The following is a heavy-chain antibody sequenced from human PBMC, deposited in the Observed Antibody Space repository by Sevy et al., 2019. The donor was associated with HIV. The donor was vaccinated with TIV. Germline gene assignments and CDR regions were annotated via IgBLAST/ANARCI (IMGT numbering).Heavy chain of an antibody. Sequence: ASVKVSCKASGGTFSSYAISWVRQAPGQGLEWMRGIIPIFGTANYAQKFQGRVTITADESTSTAYMELSSLRSEDTAVYYCARAGDSSPPWFDPWGQGTLVTVSS. V-gene: IGHV1-69*13. D-gene: IGHD3-22*01. CDR3: ARAGDSSPPWFDP. J-gene: IGHJ5*02. CDR1: GGTFSSYA. CDR2: IIPIFGTA.